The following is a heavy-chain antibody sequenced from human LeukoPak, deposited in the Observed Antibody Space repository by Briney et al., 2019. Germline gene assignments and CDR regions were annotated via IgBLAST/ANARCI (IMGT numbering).Heavy chain of an antibody. CDR2: ISGSGGSA. D-gene: IGHD3-10*01. V-gene: IGHV3-23*01. CDR1: GFTFSSYA. Sequence: PGGSLRLSCAASGFTFSSYAMSWVRQAPGKGLEWVSAISGSGGSAYYADSVKGRFTISRDNAKNSLYLQMNSLRAEDTAVYYCTTDNPLLLWFGEPDYWGQGTLVTVSS. J-gene: IGHJ4*02. CDR3: TTDNPLLLWFGEPDY.